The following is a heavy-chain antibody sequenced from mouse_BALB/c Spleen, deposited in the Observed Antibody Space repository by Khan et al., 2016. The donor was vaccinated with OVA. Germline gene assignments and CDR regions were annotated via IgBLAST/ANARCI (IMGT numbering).Heavy chain of an antibody. CDR1: GYTFTSYV. CDR2: IYPFNDDT. Sequence: VRLQQSGPDLVKPGASVRMSCKASGYTFTSYVMHWLRQKPGQGLEWIGYIYPFNDDTKYNEKFKGKATLTSDKSSSTAYMELSSLTSEDSAVYYCAKNYRDDVYFDYWGQGTTLTVSS. V-gene: IGHV1S136*01. J-gene: IGHJ2*01. D-gene: IGHD2-14*01. CDR3: AKNYRDDVYFDY.